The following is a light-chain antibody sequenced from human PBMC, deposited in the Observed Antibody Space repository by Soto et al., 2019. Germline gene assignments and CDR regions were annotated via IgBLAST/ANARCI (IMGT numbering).Light chain of an antibody. V-gene: IGKV3-20*01. CDR2: SSS. CDR3: QQYGTWIT. CDR1: QWFSGKN. J-gene: IGKJ5*01. Sequence: EIVLTQSPATLSLSPGVRVSLSCGASQWFSGKNLTWYQQKPGQPPRHLIYSSSVRPSGVPDRFRGSGSGTDVTLTITRLGLEDFAVYYCQQYGTWITFGQGTRRETK.